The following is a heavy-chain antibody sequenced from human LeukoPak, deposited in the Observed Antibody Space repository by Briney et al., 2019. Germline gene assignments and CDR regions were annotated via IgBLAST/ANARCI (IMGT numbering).Heavy chain of an antibody. V-gene: IGHV4-4*07. CDR1: GGSISSYY. CDR3: VRDAAHGFAPA. CDR2: ISSSGRT. Sequence: SETLSLTCTVSGGSISSYYWSWIRQPAGEGLEWIGRISSSGRTDYNPSLKSRVTMSADTSKNQFSLKLTSVTAADTAVFYCVRDAAHGFAPAWGQGTQVTVSS. D-gene: IGHD3-16*01. J-gene: IGHJ5*02.